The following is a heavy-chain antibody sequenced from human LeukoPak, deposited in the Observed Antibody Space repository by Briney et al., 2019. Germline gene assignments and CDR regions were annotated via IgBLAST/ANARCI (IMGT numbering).Heavy chain of an antibody. Sequence: PSETLSLTCTVSGGSISSSSYYWGWIRQPPGKGLEWIGSIYYSGSTYYNPSLKSRVTMSVDTSKNQFSLKLSSVTAADTAVYYCASKQYDFWSGEPYYFDYWGQGTLVTVSS. CDR3: ASKQYDFWSGEPYYFDY. CDR2: IYYSGST. J-gene: IGHJ4*02. CDR1: GGSISSSSYY. V-gene: IGHV4-39*01. D-gene: IGHD3-3*01.